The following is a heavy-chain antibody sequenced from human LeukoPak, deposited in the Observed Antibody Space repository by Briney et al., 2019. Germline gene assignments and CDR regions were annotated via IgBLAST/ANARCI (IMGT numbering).Heavy chain of an antibody. CDR1: GGSVTSDNCY. CDR2: VSHSGTI. CDR3: SRGLGYFGSGSYLGWFDP. Sequence: PSETLSLTCNVSGGSVTSDNCYWTWIRQAPGKGLEWIGHVSHSGTINYNPSLRSRVTISVDTSKNQFSLKLTSVSAADAALYYCSRGLGYFGSGSYLGWFDPWGQGTLVTVSS. J-gene: IGHJ5*02. D-gene: IGHD3-10*01. V-gene: IGHV4-61*01.